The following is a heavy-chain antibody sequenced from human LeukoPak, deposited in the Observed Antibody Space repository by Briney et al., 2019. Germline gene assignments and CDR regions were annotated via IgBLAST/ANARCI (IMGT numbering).Heavy chain of an antibody. CDR3: AKTLGSSGWYGAFDI. CDR1: GFTFSSYA. D-gene: IGHD6-19*01. J-gene: IGHJ3*02. CDR2: ISYDGSNK. Sequence: GGSLRLSCAASGFTFSSYAMHWVRQAPGKGLEWVAVISYDGSNKYYADSVKGRFTISRDNSKNTLYLQMNSLRAEDTALYYCAKTLGSSGWYGAFDIWGQGTMVTVSS. V-gene: IGHV3-30-3*01.